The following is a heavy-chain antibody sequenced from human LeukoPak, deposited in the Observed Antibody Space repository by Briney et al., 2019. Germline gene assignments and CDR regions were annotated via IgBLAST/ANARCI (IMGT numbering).Heavy chain of an antibody. V-gene: IGHV3-23*01. Sequence: PGGSLRLSCAASGFTFSSYAMSWVRQAPGKGPEWVSEISGSGALSYYADSVKGRFTISRDNSKNTLYLQMNSLRAEDTAVYYCAKEGGYCSSTSCGAFDIWGQGTMVTGSS. D-gene: IGHD2-2*01. CDR2: ISGSGALS. CDR3: AKEGGYCSSTSCGAFDI. CDR1: GFTFSSYA. J-gene: IGHJ3*02.